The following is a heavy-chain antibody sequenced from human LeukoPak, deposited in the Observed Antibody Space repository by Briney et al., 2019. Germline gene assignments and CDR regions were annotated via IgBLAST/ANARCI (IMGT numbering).Heavy chain of an antibody. CDR3: ARSNYDYVWGTYCFDY. CDR2: ISSSGSTI. J-gene: IGHJ4*02. Sequence: GGSLRLSCAASGFTFSSYEMNWVRQAPGKGLEWVSYISSSGSTIYYADSVKGRFTISRDNAKNSLYLQMNSLRAEDTAVYYYARSNYDYVWGTYCFDYWGQGTLVTVSS. D-gene: IGHD3-16*01. CDR1: GFTFSSYE. V-gene: IGHV3-48*03.